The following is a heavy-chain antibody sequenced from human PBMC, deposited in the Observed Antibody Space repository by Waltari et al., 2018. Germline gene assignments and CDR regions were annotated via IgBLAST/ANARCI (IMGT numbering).Heavy chain of an antibody. Sequence: EVQLVESGGGLVQPGRSLRLSCAASGFTFDKYAMHWVRQAPGKGLEWVSGISWNSGSIGYADSVKGRFTISRDNAKNSLNLQMNSLRAEDTAFYYCAKDMGIEATMVDSWGQGTLVTVSS. J-gene: IGHJ4*02. CDR1: GFTFDKYA. CDR2: ISWNSGSI. CDR3: AKDMGIEATMVDS. D-gene: IGHD5-12*01. V-gene: IGHV3-9*01.